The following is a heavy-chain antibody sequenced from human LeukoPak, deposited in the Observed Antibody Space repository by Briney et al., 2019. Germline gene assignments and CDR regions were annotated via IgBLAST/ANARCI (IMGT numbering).Heavy chain of an antibody. D-gene: IGHD6-19*01. CDR3: ARNPAPEWLVLAFDI. J-gene: IGHJ3*02. Sequence: GASVKVSCKASGGTFSSYAISWVRQAPGQGLEWMGGNIPIVGTANSAQKFQGRVTITADESTSTAYMELSSLRSEDTAVYYCARNPAPEWLVLAFDIWGQGTMVTVSS. CDR1: GGTFSSYA. V-gene: IGHV1-69*13. CDR2: NIPIVGTA.